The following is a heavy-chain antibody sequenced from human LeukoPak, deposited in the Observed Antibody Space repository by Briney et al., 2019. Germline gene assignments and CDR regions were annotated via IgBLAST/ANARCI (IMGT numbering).Heavy chain of an antibody. CDR3: AKSLSGATTGFDY. Sequence: GGSLRLSCAASGFTFSSYAMSWVRQAPGKGLEWVSAISGSGGSPYYEDSVKGRFTISRDNSKNTLYLQMNSLRAEDTAVYYCAKSLSGATTGFDYWGQGTLVTVSS. V-gene: IGHV3-23*01. J-gene: IGHJ4*02. CDR2: ISGSGGSP. D-gene: IGHD1-26*01. CDR1: GFTFSSYA.